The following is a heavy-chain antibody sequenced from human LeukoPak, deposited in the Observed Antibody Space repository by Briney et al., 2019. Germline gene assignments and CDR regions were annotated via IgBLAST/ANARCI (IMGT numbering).Heavy chain of an antibody. Sequence: ETLSLTCGVSGGSISNTNWWSWVRQAPGKGLEWVSAIDGSGGTTFYADSVKGRVTISRVQSTNTVYLQMNSLRADDTAAYYCAKAHCSSTSCSRADNWGQGTLVTVSS. CDR3: AKAHCSSTSCSRADN. CDR2: IDGSGGTT. J-gene: IGHJ4*02. D-gene: IGHD2-2*01. V-gene: IGHV3-23*01. CDR1: GGSISNTN.